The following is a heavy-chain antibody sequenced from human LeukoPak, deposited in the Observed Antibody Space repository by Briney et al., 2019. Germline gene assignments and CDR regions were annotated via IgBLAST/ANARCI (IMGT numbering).Heavy chain of an antibody. Sequence: ASVKVSCKASGYTFTGYYMHWVRQAPGQGLEWMGWINPTSGGTNYAQKFQDRVTMTRDTSISTAYMELSRLRSDDTAVYYCARSPHILTGENFDYWGQGTLVTVSS. J-gene: IGHJ4*02. CDR1: GYTFTGYY. CDR3: ARSPHILTGENFDY. V-gene: IGHV1-2*02. D-gene: IGHD3-9*01. CDR2: INPTSGGT.